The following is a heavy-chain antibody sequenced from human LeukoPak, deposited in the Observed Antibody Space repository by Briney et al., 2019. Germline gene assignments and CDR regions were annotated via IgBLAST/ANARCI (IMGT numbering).Heavy chain of an antibody. CDR3: AKDLGSSGWYGAY. V-gene: IGHV3-30*02. J-gene: IGHJ4*02. CDR1: GFTFSSYG. Sequence: GGSLRLSCAASGFTFSSYGMHWVRQAPDKGLEWVAFIRYDGSNKYYADSVKGRFTISRDNSKNTLYLQMNSLRAEDTAVYYCAKDLGSSGWYGAYWGQGTLVTVSS. D-gene: IGHD6-19*01. CDR2: IRYDGSNK.